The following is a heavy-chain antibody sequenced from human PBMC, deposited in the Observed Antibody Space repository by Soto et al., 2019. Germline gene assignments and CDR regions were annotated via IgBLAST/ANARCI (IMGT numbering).Heavy chain of an antibody. Sequence: EVQLVESGGGLVQPGGSLKLSCAASGFTFSGSAMHWVRQASGKGLEWVGRIRSKANSYATAYAASVKGRFTISRDDSKNTAYLQMNSLKTEDTAVYYCTSRGSSWYYGGQGTLVTVSS. CDR2: IRSKANSYAT. V-gene: IGHV3-73*01. CDR3: TSRGSSWYY. J-gene: IGHJ4*02. D-gene: IGHD6-13*01. CDR1: GFTFSGSA.